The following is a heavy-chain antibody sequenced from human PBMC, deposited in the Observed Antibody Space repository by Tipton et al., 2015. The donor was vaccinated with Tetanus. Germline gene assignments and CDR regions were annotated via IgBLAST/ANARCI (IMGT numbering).Heavy chain of an antibody. J-gene: IGHJ4*02. CDR1: GGSFSTYI. D-gene: IGHD3-22*01. V-gene: IGHV1-69*06. Sequence: QSGPEVKRPGSSVKVSCKTSGGSFSTYITSWVRQAPGQGLEWMGGIIPVFGTITYAQRFQGRLSITEDKSTNTAYMELSRLTSEDTAVYYCARSRGGTRVYYAIASWGQGTLVTVSS. CDR2: IIPVFGTI. CDR3: ARSRGGTRVYYAIAS.